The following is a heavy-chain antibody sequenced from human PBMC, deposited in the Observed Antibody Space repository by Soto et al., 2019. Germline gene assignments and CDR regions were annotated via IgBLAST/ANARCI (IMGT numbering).Heavy chain of an antibody. Sequence: QVQLQESGPGLVKPSQTLSLTCTVSGGSISSGGYYWSWIRQHPGKGLEWIGYIYYSGSTYYNPSLKSRVTLSVDTSKNQFSRKLSSVTAADTAVYYCAASCVACGGFNYYGMDVWGQGTTVTVSS. D-gene: IGHD5-12*01. J-gene: IGHJ6*02. V-gene: IGHV4-31*03. CDR3: AASCVACGGFNYYGMDV. CDR1: GGSISSGGYY. CDR2: IYYSGST.